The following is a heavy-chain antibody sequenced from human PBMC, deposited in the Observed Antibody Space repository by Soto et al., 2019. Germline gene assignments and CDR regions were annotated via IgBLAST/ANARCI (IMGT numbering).Heavy chain of an antibody. J-gene: IGHJ4*02. CDR3: ASKHSRYYYDSSGYYDH. V-gene: IGHV4-31*03. D-gene: IGHD3-22*01. CDR1: GGSISSGGYY. Sequence: SETLSLTCTVSGGSISSGGYYWSWIRQHPGKGLEWIGYIYYSGSTYYNPSLKSRVTISVDTSKNQFSLKLSSVTAADTAVYYCASKHSRYYYDSSGYYDHWGQGTLVTVSS. CDR2: IYYSGST.